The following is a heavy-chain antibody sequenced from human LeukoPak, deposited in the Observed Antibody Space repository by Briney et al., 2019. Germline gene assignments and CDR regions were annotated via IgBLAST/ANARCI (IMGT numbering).Heavy chain of an antibody. D-gene: IGHD2-15*01. Sequence: TSETLSLTCTVSGGSISSYYWSWIRQPAGKGLEWIGEINHSGSTNYNPSLKSRVTISVDTSKNQFSLKLSSVTAADTAVYYCARAGRYCSGGSCYRSPIDYWGQGTLVTVSS. CDR2: INHSGST. CDR3: ARAGRYCSGGSCYRSPIDY. CDR1: GGSISSYY. J-gene: IGHJ4*02. V-gene: IGHV4-34*01.